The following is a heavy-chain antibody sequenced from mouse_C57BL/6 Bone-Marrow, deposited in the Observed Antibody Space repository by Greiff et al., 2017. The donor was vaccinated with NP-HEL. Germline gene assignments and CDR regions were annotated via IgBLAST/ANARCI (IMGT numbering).Heavy chain of an antibody. Sequence: EVKVVESEGGLVQPGSSMKLSCTASGFTFSDYYMAWVRQVPEKGLEWVANINYDGSSTYYLDSLKSRFIISRDNAKNILYLQMSSLKSEDTATYYCARGGFRYYALYAMDYWGQGTSVTVSS. CDR3: ARGGFRYYALYAMDY. D-gene: IGHD2-12*01. V-gene: IGHV5-16*01. CDR2: INYDGSST. CDR1: GFTFSDYY. J-gene: IGHJ4*01.